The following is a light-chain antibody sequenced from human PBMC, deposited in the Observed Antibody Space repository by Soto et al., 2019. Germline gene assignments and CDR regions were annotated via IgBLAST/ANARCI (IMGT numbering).Light chain of an antibody. V-gene: IGKV3-20*01. CDR3: HQYGSSPLT. Sequence: EIVLTRSPGTLSLSPGERATLSCRASQSVSSNYLAWYQQSPGQAPRLLIYGASSRATGIPDRFSGSGSGTDFTLTISRLEPEDFAMYYCHQYGSSPLTFGGGTKLDIK. CDR2: GAS. CDR1: QSVSSNY. J-gene: IGKJ4*01.